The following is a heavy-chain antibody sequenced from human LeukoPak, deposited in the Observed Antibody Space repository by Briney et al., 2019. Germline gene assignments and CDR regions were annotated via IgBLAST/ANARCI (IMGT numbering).Heavy chain of an antibody. J-gene: IGHJ4*02. D-gene: IGHD1-26*01. CDR2: IYHSGST. CDR3: ARGEGGRFDY. Sequence: SETLSLTCAVSGVSISNSNWWTWVRQSPGKGLEWIGEIYHSGSTNYNPSLKNRVIISVDKSKNHFSLKLSSVTAADTAVYYCARGEGGRFDYWGQGTLVTVSS. V-gene: IGHV4-4*02. CDR1: GVSISNSNW.